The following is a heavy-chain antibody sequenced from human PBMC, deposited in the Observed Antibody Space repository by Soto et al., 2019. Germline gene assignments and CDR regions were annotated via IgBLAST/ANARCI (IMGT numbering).Heavy chain of an antibody. CDR2: ISYDGSSQ. CDR3: GKFGAYCFDSRDYSSSGPIDAFDI. V-gene: IGHV3-30*18. Sequence: PGASLRLSCTASGFTFSTYGINWVRQAPGKGLEWVAVISYDGSSQYVADSVKGRFTISRDNSKNTLYLQMNSLRAEDTAVYYCGKFGAYCFDSRDYSSSGPIDAFDIWGQGTLVNV. CDR1: GFTFSTYG. J-gene: IGHJ3*02. D-gene: IGHD3-22*01.